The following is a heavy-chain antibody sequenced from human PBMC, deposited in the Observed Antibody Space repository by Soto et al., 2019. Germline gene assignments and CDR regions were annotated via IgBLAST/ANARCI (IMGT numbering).Heavy chain of an antibody. Sequence: PGESLKTSCKGSGYSFTSYWIGWVRQMPGKGLEWMGIIYPGDSDTRYSPSFQGQVTISADKSISTAYLQWSSLKASDTAMYYCARQAVDYVWGSYRSRRYYYYYGMDVWGQGTTVTVSS. CDR2: IYPGDSDT. CDR1: GYSFTSYW. CDR3: ARQAVDYVWGSYRSRRYYYYYGMDV. D-gene: IGHD3-16*02. J-gene: IGHJ6*02. V-gene: IGHV5-51*01.